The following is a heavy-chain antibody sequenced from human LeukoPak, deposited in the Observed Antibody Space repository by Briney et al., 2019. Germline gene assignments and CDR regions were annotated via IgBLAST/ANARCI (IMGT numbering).Heavy chain of an antibody. D-gene: IGHD6-19*01. Sequence: SETLSLTCAVYGGSFSGYYWSWIRQPPGKGLEWIGEINHSGSTNYNPSLKSRVTISVDTSKNQFSLKLSSVTAADTAVYYCARTGSVVAGTPYYYYGMDVWGQGTTVTVS. J-gene: IGHJ6*02. CDR1: GGSFSGYY. CDR3: ARTGSVVAGTPYYYYGMDV. V-gene: IGHV4-34*01. CDR2: INHSGST.